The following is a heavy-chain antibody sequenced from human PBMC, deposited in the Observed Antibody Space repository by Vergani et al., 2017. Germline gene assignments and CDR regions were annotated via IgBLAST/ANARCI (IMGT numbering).Heavy chain of an antibody. CDR2: ISYDGSNK. CDR1: GFTFSDHY. Sequence: VQLLESGGGLVQPGGSLRLSCAASGFTFSDHYMDWVRQAPGKGLEWVAVISYDGSNKYYADSVKGRFTISRDNSKNTLYLQMNSLRAEDTAVYYCARTPLCYYDSSGYMVWGAFDIWGQGTMVTVSS. V-gene: IGHV3-30-3*01. D-gene: IGHD3-22*01. J-gene: IGHJ3*02. CDR3: ARTPLCYYDSSGYMVWGAFDI.